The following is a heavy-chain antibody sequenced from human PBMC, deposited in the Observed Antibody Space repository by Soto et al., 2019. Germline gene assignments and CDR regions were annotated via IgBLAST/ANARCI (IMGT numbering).Heavy chain of an antibody. CDR1: GFTFSSYA. J-gene: IGHJ4*02. CDR3: ARDHTTVTALFDY. D-gene: IGHD4-17*01. V-gene: IGHV3-30-3*01. CDR2: ISYDGSNK. Sequence: GGSLRLSCAASGFTFSSYAMHWVRQAPGKGLEWVAVISYDGSNKYYADSVKGRFTISRDNSKNTLYLQMNSLRAEDTAVYYCARDHTTVTALFDYWGQGTLVTVSS.